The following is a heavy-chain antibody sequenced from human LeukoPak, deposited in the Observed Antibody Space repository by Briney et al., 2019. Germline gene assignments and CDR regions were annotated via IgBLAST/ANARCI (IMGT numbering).Heavy chain of an antibody. CDR2: ISSDASIT. CDR1: GLTFSTYW. V-gene: IGHV3-74*01. CDR3: ATSARTYIGSSLDY. J-gene: IGHJ4*02. D-gene: IGHD2-15*01. Sequence: GGSLRLSCAASGLTFSTYWMHWVRQDPGKALVWVSRISSDASITSYADPVKGRFTISRDNAKNTLYLQMNSLRAEDTALYYCATSARTYIGSSLDYWGQGTLVTVSS.